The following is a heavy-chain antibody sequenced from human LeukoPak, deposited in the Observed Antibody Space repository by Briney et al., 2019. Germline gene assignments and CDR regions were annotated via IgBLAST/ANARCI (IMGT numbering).Heavy chain of an antibody. V-gene: IGHV3-15*01. CDR1: GFGFSNAY. D-gene: IGHD6-13*01. CDR2: IKSKIDGGAT. J-gene: IGHJ4*02. Sequence: GGSLRLSCAASGFGFSNAYMCWVRQAPGKGLEWVGRIKSKIDGGATDYAAPVKGRFTISRDDSRNTLYLQMNSLRSEDTAVYYCTTDAGFDSRWYNYWGQGTLVTVSS. CDR3: TTDAGFDSRWYNY.